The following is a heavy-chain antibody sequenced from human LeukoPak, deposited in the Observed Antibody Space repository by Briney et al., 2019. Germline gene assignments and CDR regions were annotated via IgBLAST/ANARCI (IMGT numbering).Heavy chain of an antibody. J-gene: IGHJ5*02. CDR2: IIPVFGTA. CDR1: GGTFSSYT. V-gene: IGHV1-69*13. Sequence: SVKVSCKASGGTFSSYTINWVRQAPGQGLEWMGGIIPVFGTANYVQKFQGRVAITADESTSTVYMELSSLTSDDTALYYCARVRSIMGGGYNFFDPWGQGTLVTVSS. D-gene: IGHD3-16*01. CDR3: ARVRSIMGGGYNFFDP.